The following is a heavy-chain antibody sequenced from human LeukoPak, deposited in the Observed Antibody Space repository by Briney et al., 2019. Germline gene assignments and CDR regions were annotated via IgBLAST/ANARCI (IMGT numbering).Heavy chain of an antibody. CDR2: IYSGGYT. V-gene: IGHV3-53*01. CDR1: GFTFSSY. J-gene: IGHJ6*03. CDR3: ARGQDPSYVDV. Sequence: PGGSLRLSCAASGFTFSSYMTWVRQAPGKGLEWVSVIYSGGYTSYADSVKGRFTISRDKSKNTLYHQMSSLRAEDTAVYYCARGQDPSYVDVWGKGSTVTVSS.